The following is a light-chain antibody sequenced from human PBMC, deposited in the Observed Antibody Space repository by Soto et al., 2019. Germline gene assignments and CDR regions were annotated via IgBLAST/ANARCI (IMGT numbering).Light chain of an antibody. V-gene: IGLV2-23*01. CDR2: EAS. Sequence: QSALTQPASVSGSPGQSITISCTVTGSDVRTYNLVSWYQQHPGKVPKLIIYEASKRPSGVSNRFSGSQPGNTASLTVSGLQAEDEADYYCCSYAGDKTYGFGSGTRSPS. CDR3: CSYAGDKTYG. CDR1: GSDVRTYNL. J-gene: IGLJ1*01.